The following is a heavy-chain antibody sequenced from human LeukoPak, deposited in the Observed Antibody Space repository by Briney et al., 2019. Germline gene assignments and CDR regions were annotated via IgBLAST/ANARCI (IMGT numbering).Heavy chain of an antibody. CDR2: IYPGDSDT. V-gene: IGHV5-51*01. Sequence: GESLKISCKGSGYSFTSYWIGWVRQMPGKGLEWMGIIYPGDSDTRYSPSFQGRVTISADKSISTAYLQWSSLKASDTAMYYCARAVEMATVYFDYWGQGTLVTVSS. CDR3: ARAVEMATVYFDY. D-gene: IGHD5-24*01. J-gene: IGHJ4*02. CDR1: GYSFTSYW.